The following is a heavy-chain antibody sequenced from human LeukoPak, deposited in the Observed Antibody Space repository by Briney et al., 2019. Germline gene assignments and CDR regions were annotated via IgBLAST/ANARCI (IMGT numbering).Heavy chain of an antibody. CDR3: AREHDYGDSYYFDY. CDR2: IIPIFGTA. D-gene: IGHD4-17*01. Sequence: SVKVSCKASGYTFTGYGISWVRQAPGQGLEWMGGIIPIFGTANYAQKFQGRVTITADESTSTAYMELSSLRSEDTAVYYCAREHDYGDSYYFDYWGQGTLVTVSS. J-gene: IGHJ4*02. CDR1: GYTFTGYG. V-gene: IGHV1-69*13.